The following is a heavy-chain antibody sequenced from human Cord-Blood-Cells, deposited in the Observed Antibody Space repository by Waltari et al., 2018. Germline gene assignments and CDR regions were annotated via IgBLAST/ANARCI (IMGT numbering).Heavy chain of an antibody. D-gene: IGHD6-13*01. V-gene: IGHV3-73*02. CDR3: TRRGVAAAGTDY. Sequence: EVQLVESGGGLVQPGGSLKLSCAASGFTFSGSAMHWVRQASGKGLGWVGRIRSKANSYATAYAASVKGRFTISRDDSKNTAYLQMNSLKTEDTAVYYCTRRGVAAAGTDYWGQGTLVTVSS. CDR2: IRSKANSYAT. J-gene: IGHJ4*02. CDR1: GFTFSGSA.